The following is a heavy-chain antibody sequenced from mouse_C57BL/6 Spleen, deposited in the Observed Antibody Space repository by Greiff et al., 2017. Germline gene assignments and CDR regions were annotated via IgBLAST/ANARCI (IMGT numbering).Heavy chain of an antibody. Sequence: VQLQQSGPELVKPGASVKISCKASGYTFTDYYMNWVKQSHGKSLEWIGDINPNNGGTSYNQKFKGKATLTVDKSSSTAYMELRSLTSEDSAVYYCARGGWLPMYYLDYWGQGTSVTVSS. V-gene: IGHV1-26*01. J-gene: IGHJ4*01. CDR1: GYTFTDYY. CDR3: ARGGWLPMYYLDY. D-gene: IGHD2-3*01. CDR2: INPNNGGT.